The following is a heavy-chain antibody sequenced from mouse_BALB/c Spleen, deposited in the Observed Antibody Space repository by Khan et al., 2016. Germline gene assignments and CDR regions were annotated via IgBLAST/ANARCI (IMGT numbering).Heavy chain of an antibody. CDR1: GFNIKDTY. D-gene: IGHD4-1*01. V-gene: IGHV14-3*02. J-gene: IGHJ3*01. Sequence: VQLKQSGAELVKPVASVKLSCTASGFNIKDTYMHWVKQRPEQGLEWIGRIDPANGNTKYDPKFQDKATITADTSSNIAYLQLSSLTSEDTAVXYCARDYWDVFAYWGQGTLVTVSA. CDR3: ARDYWDVFAY. CDR2: IDPANGNT.